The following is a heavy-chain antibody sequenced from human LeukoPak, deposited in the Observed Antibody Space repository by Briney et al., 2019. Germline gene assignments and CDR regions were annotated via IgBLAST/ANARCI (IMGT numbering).Heavy chain of an antibody. Sequence: GGSLRLSCAASGFTFSSYWMHWVRQAPGKGLVWVSRINSDGSSTSYADSAKGRFTISRDNAKNTLYLQMNSLRAEDTAVYYCARVRDSSGWYPDAFDIWGQGTMVTVSS. CDR1: GFTFSSYW. CDR3: ARVRDSSGWYPDAFDI. V-gene: IGHV3-74*01. J-gene: IGHJ3*02. CDR2: INSDGSST. D-gene: IGHD6-19*01.